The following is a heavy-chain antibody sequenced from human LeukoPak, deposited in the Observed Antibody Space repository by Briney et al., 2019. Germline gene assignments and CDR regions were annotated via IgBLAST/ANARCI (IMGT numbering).Heavy chain of an antibody. Sequence: ASVKVSCKASGYTFTSCDINWVRQATGQGLEWMGWMNPNSGNTGYAQKFQGRVTMTRNTSISTAYMELSSLRSEDTAVYYCARVSTYLGVVTDFDYWGQGTLVTVSS. J-gene: IGHJ4*02. CDR1: GYTFTSCD. CDR3: ARVSTYLGVVTDFDY. V-gene: IGHV1-8*01. D-gene: IGHD3-3*01. CDR2: MNPNSGNT.